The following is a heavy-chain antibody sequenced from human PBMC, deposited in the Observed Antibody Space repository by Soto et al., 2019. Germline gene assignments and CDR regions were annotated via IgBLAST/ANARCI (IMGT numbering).Heavy chain of an antibody. V-gene: IGHV5-51*01. CDR2: IYPGDSDT. CDR3: ARHRIADYYYYGMDV. Sequence: SLKISCKGSGYSFTSYWIGWVRQMPGKGLEWMGIIYPGDSDTRYSPSFQGQVTISADKSISTAYLQWSSLKASDTAMYYCARHRIADYYYYGMDVWGQGTTVTV. D-gene: IGHD6-13*01. CDR1: GYSFTSYW. J-gene: IGHJ6*02.